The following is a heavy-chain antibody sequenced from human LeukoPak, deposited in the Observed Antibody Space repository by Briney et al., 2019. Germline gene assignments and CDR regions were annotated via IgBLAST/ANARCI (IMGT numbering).Heavy chain of an antibody. CDR2: ISSSGSTI. CDR1: GFTFSNYG. D-gene: IGHD3-10*02. J-gene: IGHJ6*04. Sequence: GGSLRLSCAASGFTFSNYGMSWVRQAPGKGLEWVSYISSSGSTIYYADSVKGRFTISRDNAKNSLYLQMNSLRAEDTAVYYCAELGITMIGGVWGKGTTVTISS. V-gene: IGHV3-48*04. CDR3: AELGITMIGGV.